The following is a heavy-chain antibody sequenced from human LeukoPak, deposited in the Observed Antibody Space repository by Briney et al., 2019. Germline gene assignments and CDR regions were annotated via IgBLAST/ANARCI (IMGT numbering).Heavy chain of an antibody. CDR3: ARERESGSYSAWFDP. J-gene: IGHJ5*02. D-gene: IGHD1-26*01. Sequence: ASVKVSCKASGYTFTSYGISWVRQAPGQGLEWMGWISAYNGNTNYAQKLQGRVTMTTDTSTSTAYMELRSLRSDDTAVYYCARERESGSYSAWFDPWGQGTLVTVSS. CDR1: GYTFTSYG. V-gene: IGHV1-18*01. CDR2: ISAYNGNT.